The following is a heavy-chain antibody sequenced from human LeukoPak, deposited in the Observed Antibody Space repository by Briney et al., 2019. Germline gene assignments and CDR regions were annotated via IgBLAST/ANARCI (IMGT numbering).Heavy chain of an antibody. CDR1: GFTFSSYW. D-gene: IGHD5-18*01. CDR3: AKCDGYSYGSLDY. V-gene: IGHV3-74*01. CDR2: INSDGSST. J-gene: IGHJ4*02. Sequence: GGSLRLSCAASGFTFSSYWMHWVRQAPGKGLVWVSRINSDGSSTSYADSVKGRFTISRDNSKNTVYLQMSSLRAEDTAVYYCAKCDGYSYGSLDYWGQGTLVTVSS.